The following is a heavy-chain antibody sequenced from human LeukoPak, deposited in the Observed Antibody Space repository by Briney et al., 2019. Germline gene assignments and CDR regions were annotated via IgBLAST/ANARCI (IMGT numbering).Heavy chain of an antibody. D-gene: IGHD6-13*01. CDR1: GGTFSSYA. CDR2: TIPIFGTA. V-gene: IGHV1-69*13. CDR3: ARGRSGQQLDETPTFDY. Sequence: ASVKVSCKASGGTFSSYAISWVRQAPGQGLEWMGGTIPIFGTANYAQKFQGRVTITADESTSTAYMELSSLRSEDTAVYYCARGRSGQQLDETPTFDYWGQGTLVTVSS. J-gene: IGHJ4*02.